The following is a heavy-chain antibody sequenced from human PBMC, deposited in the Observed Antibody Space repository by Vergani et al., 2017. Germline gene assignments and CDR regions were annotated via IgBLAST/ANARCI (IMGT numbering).Heavy chain of an antibody. Sequence: QVQLQESGPGLVKPSETLSLTCTVSGGSISSYYWGWIRQPPGKGLEWIGSIYYSGSTYYNPSLKSRVTISVDTSKNQFSLKLSSVTAADTAVYYCARVFQLAGDYYYYGMDVWGQGTTVTVSS. V-gene: IGHV4-39*07. D-gene: IGHD6-6*01. CDR3: ARVFQLAGDYYYYGMDV. J-gene: IGHJ6*02. CDR1: GGSISSYY. CDR2: IYYSGST.